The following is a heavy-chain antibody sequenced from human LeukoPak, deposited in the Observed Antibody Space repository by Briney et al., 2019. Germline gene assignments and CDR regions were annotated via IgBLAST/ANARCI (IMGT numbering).Heavy chain of an antibody. Sequence: GASVKVSCKASGYTFPGYYMHWLRQAPGQGLEWMGRINPNSGGTNYAQKFQGRVTMTRDTSISTAYMELSRLRSDDTAVYYCARDRLIDYVRAFDIWGQGTMVTVSS. CDR1: GYTFPGYY. CDR3: ARDRLIDYVRAFDI. V-gene: IGHV1-2*06. CDR2: INPNSGGT. J-gene: IGHJ3*02. D-gene: IGHD4-17*01.